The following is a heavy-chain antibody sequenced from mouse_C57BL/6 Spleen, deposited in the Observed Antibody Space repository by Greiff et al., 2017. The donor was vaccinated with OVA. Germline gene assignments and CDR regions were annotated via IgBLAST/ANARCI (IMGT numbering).Heavy chain of an antibody. D-gene: IGHD1-1*01. CDR1: GYTFTDYY. Sequence: SGPVLVKPGASVKMSCKASGYTFTDYYMNWVKQSHGKSLEWIGVINPYNGGTSYNQKFKGKATLTVDKSSSTAYMELNSLTSEDSAVYYCARDYGSSKVFDYWGQGTTLTVSS. CDR3: ARDYGSSKVFDY. V-gene: IGHV1-19*01. CDR2: INPYNGGT. J-gene: IGHJ2*01.